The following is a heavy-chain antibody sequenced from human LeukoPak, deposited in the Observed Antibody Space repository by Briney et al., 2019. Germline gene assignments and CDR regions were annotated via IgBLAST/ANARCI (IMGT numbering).Heavy chain of an antibody. Sequence: ASVKVSCKASGYTFTSYDINWVRQATGQGLEWMGWMNPNSGNTGYAQKFQGRATMTRNTSISTAYMELSSLRSEDTAVYYCARYTAAAGTFNWFDPWGQGTLVTVSS. D-gene: IGHD6-13*01. CDR1: GYTFTSYD. J-gene: IGHJ5*02. CDR2: MNPNSGNT. V-gene: IGHV1-8*01. CDR3: ARYTAAAGTFNWFDP.